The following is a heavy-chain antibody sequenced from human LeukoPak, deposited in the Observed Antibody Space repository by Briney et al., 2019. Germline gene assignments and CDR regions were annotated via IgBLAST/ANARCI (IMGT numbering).Heavy chain of an antibody. CDR2: IYYSGST. V-gene: IGHV4-59*12. D-gene: IGHD6-19*01. J-gene: IGHJ5*02. CDR3: ARDRHSSGWYSNWFDP. Sequence: IYYSGSTNYNPSLKSRVTISVDPSKNQFSLKLSSVTAADTAVYYCARDRHSSGWYSNWFDPWGQGTLVTVSS.